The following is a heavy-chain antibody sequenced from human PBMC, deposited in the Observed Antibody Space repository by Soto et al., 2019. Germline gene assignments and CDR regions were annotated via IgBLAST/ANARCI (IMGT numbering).Heavy chain of an antibody. CDR2: INHSGST. Sequence: PSETLSLTCAVYGGSFSGYYWSWIRQPPGKGLEWIGEINHSGSTNYNPSLKSRVTISVDTSKNQFSLKLSSVTAADTAVYYCARGSILLYSSSSFDPWGQGTLVTVSS. CDR3: ARGSILLYSSSSFDP. V-gene: IGHV4-34*01. J-gene: IGHJ5*02. D-gene: IGHD6-13*01. CDR1: GGSFSGYY.